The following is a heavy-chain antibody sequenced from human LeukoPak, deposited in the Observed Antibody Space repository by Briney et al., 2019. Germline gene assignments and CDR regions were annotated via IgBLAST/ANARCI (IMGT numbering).Heavy chain of an antibody. J-gene: IGHJ5*02. V-gene: IGHV4-61*08. CDR3: ARDSSGFDP. CDR2: VSSSAT. D-gene: IGHD6-25*01. CDR1: GGSVSGGDSY. Sequence: PSETLSLTCNVSGGSVSGGDSYWTWIRQPPGKGLEWIGYVSSSATDYNPSLKSRVTISVDTSKNQFSLKLSSVTAADTAVYYCARDSSGFDPWGQGTLVTVSS.